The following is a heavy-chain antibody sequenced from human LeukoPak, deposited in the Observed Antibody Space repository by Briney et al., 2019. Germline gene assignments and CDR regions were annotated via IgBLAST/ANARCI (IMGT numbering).Heavy chain of an antibody. D-gene: IGHD4-23*01. Sequence: ASVKVSCKASGYTFTSYDINWVRQATGQGLEWMGWMNPNSSNTGYAQKFQGRVTMTRNTSISTAYMELSSLRSEDTAVYYCARGMGGNPIWDYWGQGTLVTVSS. V-gene: IGHV1-8*01. CDR1: GYTFTSYD. CDR2: MNPNSSNT. CDR3: ARGMGGNPIWDY. J-gene: IGHJ4*02.